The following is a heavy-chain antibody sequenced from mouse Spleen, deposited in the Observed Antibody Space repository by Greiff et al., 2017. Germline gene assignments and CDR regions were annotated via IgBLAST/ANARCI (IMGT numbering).Heavy chain of an antibody. D-gene: IGHD3-3*01. J-gene: IGHJ2*01. Sequence: VQVVESGAELARPGASVKMSCKASGYTFTSYTMHWVKQRPGQGLEWIGYINPSSGYTKYNQKFKDKATLTADKSSSTAYMQLSSLTSEDSAVYYCARRDLYYFDYWGQGTTLTVSS. CDR3: ARRDLYYFDY. CDR1: GYTFTSYT. CDR2: INPSSGYT. V-gene: IGHV1-4*01.